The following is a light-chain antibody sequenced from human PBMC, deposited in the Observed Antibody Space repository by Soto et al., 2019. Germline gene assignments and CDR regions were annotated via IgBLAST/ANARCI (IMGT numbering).Light chain of an antibody. CDR1: SSDVGTYNL. J-gene: IGLJ2*01. CDR3: CSYVGSGTLNVV. V-gene: IGLV2-23*02. CDR2: EVT. Sequence: QPVLTQPASVSGSPGQTITISCTGTSSDVGTYNLVSWYQQHPGKAPKLMIYEVTKRPSGVSNRFSGSKSGNTASLTISGLQAEDEADYYCCSYVGSGTLNVVFGGGTKLTVL.